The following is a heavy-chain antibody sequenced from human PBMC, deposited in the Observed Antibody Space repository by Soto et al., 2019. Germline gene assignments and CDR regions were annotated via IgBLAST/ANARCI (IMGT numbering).Heavy chain of an antibody. CDR2: ISGSGGST. V-gene: IGHV3-23*01. CDR1: GFTFSSYA. J-gene: IGHJ5*02. D-gene: IGHD6-13*01. CDR3: AKDHEYSSSWLSIHSGFDP. Sequence: EVQLLESGGGLVQPGGSLRLSCAASGFTFSSYAMSWVRQAPGKGLEWVSAISGSGGSTYYADSVKGRFTISRDNSKNTLYLQMNSLRAEDTAVYYCAKDHEYSSSWLSIHSGFDPWGQGTLVTVSS.